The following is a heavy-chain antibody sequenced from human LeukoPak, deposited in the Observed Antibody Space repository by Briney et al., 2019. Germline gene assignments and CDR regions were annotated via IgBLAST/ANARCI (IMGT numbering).Heavy chain of an antibody. D-gene: IGHD1-14*01. CDR1: GGSISSYY. Sequence: SETLSLTCTVSGGSISSYYWSWIRQPPGKGLEWIGYIYYSGSTNYNPFLKSRVTVSVDTSKNQFSLTLNSVTAADTAVYYCASGPGPSNLDYWGQGTLVTVSS. CDR2: IYYSGST. CDR3: ASGPGPSNLDY. J-gene: IGHJ4*02. V-gene: IGHV4-59*01.